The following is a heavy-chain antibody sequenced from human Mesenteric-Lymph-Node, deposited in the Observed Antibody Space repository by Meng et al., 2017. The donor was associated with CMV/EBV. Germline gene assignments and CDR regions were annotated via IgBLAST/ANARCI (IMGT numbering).Heavy chain of an antibody. D-gene: IGHD3-3*01. CDR1: GDSVSSGSYY. Sequence: SETLSLTCTVSGDSVSSGSYYWTWIRQPPGKGLEWIGSIYHSGSTYYNPSLKSRVTISVDTSKNQFSLKLSSVTAADTAVYYCAANGLRFLEWLSDWGQGTLVTVSS. V-gene: IGHV4-39*07. CDR2: IYHSGST. CDR3: AANGLRFLEWLSD. J-gene: IGHJ4*02.